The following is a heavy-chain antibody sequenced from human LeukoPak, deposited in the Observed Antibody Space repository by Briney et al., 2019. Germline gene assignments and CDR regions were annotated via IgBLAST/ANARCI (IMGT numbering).Heavy chain of an antibody. CDR2: IKKDGSET. V-gene: IGHV3-7*03. CDR1: GFAFSTSW. J-gene: IGHJ4*02. Sequence: GGSLRLSCAASGFAFSTSWMSWVRQVPGKGLEWVANIKKDGSETYYVDSVKGRFTISRDNAKNSLYLQMNSLRAEDTAMYYCARGRYSGTTYYFDYWGQGTLVTVSS. CDR3: ARGRYSGTTYYFDY. D-gene: IGHD5-12*01.